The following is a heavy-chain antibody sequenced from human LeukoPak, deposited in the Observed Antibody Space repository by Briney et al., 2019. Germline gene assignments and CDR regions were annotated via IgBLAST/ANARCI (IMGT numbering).Heavy chain of an antibody. Sequence: KPSETLSLTCTVSGGSISSGDYYWSWIRQPPGKGLEWIGYIYYSGSTYYNPSLKSRVTISVDTSKNQFSLKLSSVTAADTAVYYCAREESDWYFDLWGRGTLVTVSS. CDR3: AREESDWYFDL. CDR1: GGSISSGDYY. V-gene: IGHV4-30-4*08. J-gene: IGHJ2*01. CDR2: IYYSGST.